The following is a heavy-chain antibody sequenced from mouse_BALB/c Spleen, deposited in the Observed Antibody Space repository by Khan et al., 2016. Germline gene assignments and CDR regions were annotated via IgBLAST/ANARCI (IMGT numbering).Heavy chain of an antibody. CDR3: ARPDYYGRTFFAV. Sequence: QVQLKQSGAELVKPGASVKLSCKASGYTFTRYLMHWVKQRPGHGLEWIGAIVPSNGRSKYAENFKSKATLTVDKSSSTAYMPLSSLTSEDSAVYYCARPDYYGRTFFAVGGAGTSVIVSS. CDR1: GYTFTRYL. J-gene: IGHJ1*01. V-gene: IGHV1S81*02. D-gene: IGHD1-1*01. CDR2: IVPSNGRS.